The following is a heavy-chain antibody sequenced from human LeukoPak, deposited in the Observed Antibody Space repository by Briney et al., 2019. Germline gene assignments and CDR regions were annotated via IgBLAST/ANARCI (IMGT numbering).Heavy chain of an antibody. V-gene: IGHV5-51*01. CDR3: ATVPRIPAVGNTEYFRH. CDR1: GFRLTDYW. D-gene: IGHD6-13*01. CDR2: IYPGDSDT. Sequence: GESLKISCQGSGFRLTDYWIGWVRQRPGKGLEWLGIIYPGDSDTQYRPSFQGHVTFSADKSFNTAHLEWGSLKASDTAIYFCATVPRIPAVGNTEYFRHWGQGTLVSVSS. J-gene: IGHJ1*01.